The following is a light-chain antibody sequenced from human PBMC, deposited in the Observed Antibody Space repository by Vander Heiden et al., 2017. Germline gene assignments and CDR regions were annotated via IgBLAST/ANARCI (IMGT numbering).Light chain of an antibody. J-gene: IGLJ2*01. CDR2: KDS. CDR3: QSADSSGTYVV. Sequence: YDLPHPPPLSVSPGQTARITCSGDALPKQYAYWYQQKPGQAPVLVIYKDSERPSGIPERFSGSSSGTTVTLTISGVQAEDEADYYCQSADSSGTYVVFGGGTKLTVL. CDR1: ALPKQY. V-gene: IGLV3-25*03.